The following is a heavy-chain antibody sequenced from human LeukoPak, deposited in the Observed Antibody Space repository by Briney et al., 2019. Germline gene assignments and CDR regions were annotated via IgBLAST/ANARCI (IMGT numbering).Heavy chain of an antibody. J-gene: IGHJ3*02. D-gene: IGHD5-18*01. CDR2: IYYSGRT. Sequence: KPSETLSLTCSVVGGSLTSSNQYWGWIRQPPGKGLEWIGSIYYSGRTYYNPSLKSRATISVDTSKNQFSLKLSSVTAADTAVYYCARADQRGYSYDYSAFDIWGQGTMVTVPS. V-gene: IGHV4-39*01. CDR1: GGSLTSSNQY. CDR3: ARADQRGYSYDYSAFDI.